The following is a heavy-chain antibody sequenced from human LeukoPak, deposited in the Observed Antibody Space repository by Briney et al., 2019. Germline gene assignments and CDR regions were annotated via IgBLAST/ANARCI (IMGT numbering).Heavy chain of an antibody. V-gene: IGHV3-30-3*01. CDR3: ARDPYSSSWYPYYYYGMDV. J-gene: IGHJ6*02. CDR2: ISYDGSNK. CDR1: GFTFSSYA. D-gene: IGHD6-13*01. Sequence: GRSLRLSCAASGFTFSSYAMHWVRQAPGKGLEWVAVISYDGSNKYYADSVKGRFTISGDNSKNTLYLQMNSLRAEDMAVYYCARDPYSSSWYPYYYYGMDVWGQGTTVTVSS.